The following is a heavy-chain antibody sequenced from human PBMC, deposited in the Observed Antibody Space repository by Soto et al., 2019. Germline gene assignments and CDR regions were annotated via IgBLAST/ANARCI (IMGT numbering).Heavy chain of an antibody. CDR1: GASISSYF. J-gene: IGHJ4*02. V-gene: IGHV4-59*01. D-gene: IGHD1-1*01. CDR3: ARDTTPSL. Sequence: QVQLQESGPGLVKPSETLSLTCTVSGASISSYFWSWIRQPPGKGLEWIGYVYYSGSTNYNPSLTSRVTISVDTSKNPFSLKLSSVTAADTAMYYCARDTTPSLWGQGTLVTVSS. CDR2: VYYSGST.